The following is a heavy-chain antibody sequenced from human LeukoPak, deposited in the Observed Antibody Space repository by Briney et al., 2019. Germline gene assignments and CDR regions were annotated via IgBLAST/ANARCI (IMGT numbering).Heavy chain of an antibody. CDR3: ARCRGSDY. CDR2: IYSGGST. J-gene: IGHJ4*02. V-gene: IGHV3-53*01. CDR1: GFIVSSTY. Sequence: GGSLRLSCAASGFIVSSTYMSWVRQAPGKGLEWVSVIYSGGSTYYADSVKGRFAISRDNSKNTLYLQMNSLRAEDTAVYYCARCRGSDYWGQGTLVTVSS.